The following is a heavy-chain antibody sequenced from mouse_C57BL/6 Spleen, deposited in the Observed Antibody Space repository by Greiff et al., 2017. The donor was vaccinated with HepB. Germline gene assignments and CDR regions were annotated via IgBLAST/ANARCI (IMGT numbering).Heavy chain of an antibody. V-gene: IGHV2-2*01. CDR3: ARNSDYDGSWFAY. D-gene: IGHD1-2*01. J-gene: IGHJ3*01. CDR2: IWRGGST. Sequence: QVQLQQSGPGLVQPSQSLSITCTVSGFSLTSYGVHWVRQSPGKGLEWLGVIWRGGSTNYNAAFISRRSSSKDNSKSQAFFTMNSLQADDTALYYCARNSDYDGSWFAYWGQGTLVTVSA. CDR1: GFSLTSYG.